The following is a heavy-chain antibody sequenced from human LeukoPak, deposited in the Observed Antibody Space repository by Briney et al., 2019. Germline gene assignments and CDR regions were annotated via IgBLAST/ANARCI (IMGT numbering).Heavy chain of an antibody. D-gene: IGHD2-15*01. CDR3: ARMVVAAWGYYYMDV. V-gene: IGHV4-34*01. Sequence: SETLSLTCAVYGGSFSGYYWSWIRQPPGKGLGWIGEINHSGSTNYNPSLKSRVTISVDTSKNQFSLKLSSVTAADTAVYYCARMVVAAWGYYYMDVWGKGTTVTVSS. CDR1: GGSFSGYY. J-gene: IGHJ6*03. CDR2: INHSGST.